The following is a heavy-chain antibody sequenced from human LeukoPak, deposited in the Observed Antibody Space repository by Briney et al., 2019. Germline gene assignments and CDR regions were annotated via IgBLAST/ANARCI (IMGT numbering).Heavy chain of an antibody. CDR1: GGSFSGYY. CDR2: IYYSGST. CDR3: AREGGQGVANADDY. Sequence: SETLSLTCAVYGGSFSGYYWSWIRQPPGKGLEWIGYIYYSGSTYYNPSLKSRVTISVDTSKNQFSLKLSSVTAADTAVYYCAREGGQGVANADDYWGQGTLVTVSS. V-gene: IGHV4-30-4*08. D-gene: IGHD5-12*01. J-gene: IGHJ4*02.